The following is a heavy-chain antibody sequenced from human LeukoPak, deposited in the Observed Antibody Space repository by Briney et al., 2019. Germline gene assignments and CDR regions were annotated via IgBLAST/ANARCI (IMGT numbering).Heavy chain of an antibody. CDR2: IKQDGSEK. Sequence: GGSLRLSCAASGFTFSSYWMSWVRQAPGKGLEWVANIKQDGSEKYYVDSVKGRFTISRDNAENSLYLQMNSLRAEDTAVYYCAREGQQLVQGWFDPWGQGTLVTVSS. V-gene: IGHV3-7*01. CDR1: GFTFSSYW. D-gene: IGHD6-13*01. J-gene: IGHJ5*02. CDR3: AREGQQLVQGWFDP.